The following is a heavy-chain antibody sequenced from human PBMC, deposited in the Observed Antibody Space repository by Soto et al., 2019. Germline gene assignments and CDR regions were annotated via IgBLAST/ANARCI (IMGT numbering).Heavy chain of an antibody. Sequence: QVQLVQSGAEVKKPGSSVKVSCKASGGTFSSYTISWVRQAPGQGLEWMGRIIPILGIANYAQKFQGRVTITADKPTSTAYRELSSLRSEDTAVYYCGGAPIVVVAVTFFDYWGQGTLVTVSS. CDR2: IIPILGIA. CDR1: GGTFSSYT. CDR3: GGAPIVVVAVTFFDY. D-gene: IGHD2-15*01. V-gene: IGHV1-69*02. J-gene: IGHJ4*02.